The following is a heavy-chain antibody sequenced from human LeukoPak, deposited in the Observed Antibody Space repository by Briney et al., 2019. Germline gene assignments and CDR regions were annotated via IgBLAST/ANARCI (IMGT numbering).Heavy chain of an antibody. CDR2: ISAYNGNT. CDR1: GYTFTSYG. V-gene: IGHV1-18*01. D-gene: IGHD2-2*01. CDR3: ARAGAVVVPAAPRFDP. Sequence: ASVKVSCKASGYTFTSYGISWVRQAPGQGLEWMGWISAYNGNTNYAQKLQGRVTMTTDTSTSTAYMELRSLRSDDTAVYYCARAGAVVVPAAPRFDPWGQGTLVTVSS. J-gene: IGHJ5*02.